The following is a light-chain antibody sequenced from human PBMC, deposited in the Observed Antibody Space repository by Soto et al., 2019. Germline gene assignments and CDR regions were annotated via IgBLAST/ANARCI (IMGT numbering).Light chain of an antibody. CDR2: GAS. CDR3: QQYNNWPPWT. CDR1: QSVSTN. J-gene: IGKJ1*01. Sequence: RVMTQSPATLSLSPGERAILSCRASQSVSTNVAWYQQKPGQAPRLLIYGASTRATDIPARFSGSGSGTDFTLTISSLQSEDFAVYYCQQYNNWPPWTFGQGTKVDIK. V-gene: IGKV3-15*01.